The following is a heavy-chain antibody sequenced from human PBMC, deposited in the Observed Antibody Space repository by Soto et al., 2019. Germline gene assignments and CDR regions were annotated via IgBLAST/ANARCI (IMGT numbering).Heavy chain of an antibody. CDR3: ARELRVELEPYGMDV. CDR2: IYYSGST. J-gene: IGHJ6*02. CDR1: GGSISSGDYY. Sequence: SETLSLTCTVSGGSISSGDYYWSWIRQPPGKGLEWIGYIYYSGSTYYNPSLKSRVTISVDTSKNQFSLKLSSVTAADAAVYYCARELRVELEPYGMDVWGQGTTVTVSS. V-gene: IGHV4-30-4*01. D-gene: IGHD1-1*01.